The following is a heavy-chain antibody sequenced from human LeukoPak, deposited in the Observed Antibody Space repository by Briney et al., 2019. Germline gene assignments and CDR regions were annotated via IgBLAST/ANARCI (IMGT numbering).Heavy chain of an antibody. J-gene: IGHJ4*02. CDR3: AREPTAVTPPR. V-gene: IGHV3-30*03. Sequence: PGRSLRLSCAASGFIFSNSAMHWVRQAPGKGLEWVAVISYDGSNKYYADSVKGRFTISRDNSKNTLYLQMNSLRAEDTAVYYCAREPTAVTPPRWGQGTLVTVSS. CDR2: ISYDGSNK. CDR1: GFIFSNSA. D-gene: IGHD4-11*01.